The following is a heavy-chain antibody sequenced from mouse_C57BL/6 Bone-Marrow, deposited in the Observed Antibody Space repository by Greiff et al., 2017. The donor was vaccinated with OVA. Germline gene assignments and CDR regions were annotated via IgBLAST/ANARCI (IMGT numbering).Heavy chain of an antibody. CDR3: ARLICSKSWFAY. J-gene: IGHJ3*01. D-gene: IGHD1-1*01. Sequence: VQLQQPGAELVKPGASVKMSCKASGYTFTSYWITWVKQRPGQGLEWIGDIYPGSGSTNYNEKFKSKATLTVDTSSSTAYMQLSSLTSEDSAVYYCARLICSKSWFAYWGQGTLVTVSA. CDR1: GYTFTSYW. CDR2: IYPGSGST. V-gene: IGHV1-55*01.